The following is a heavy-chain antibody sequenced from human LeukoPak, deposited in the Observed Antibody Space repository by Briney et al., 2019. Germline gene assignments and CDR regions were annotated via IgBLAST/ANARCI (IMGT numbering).Heavy chain of an antibody. CDR1: GGSIDITNY. Sequence: SETLSLTCGVSGGSIDITNYWSWIRQPPGKGLEWIGYIYYSGSTNYNPSLKSRVTISVDTSKKQLSLKLSSVTAADTAVYYCARHYDSSGYHLSPFDFWGRGILVTVSS. V-gene: IGHV4-59*08. CDR3: ARHYDSSGYHLSPFDF. CDR2: IYYSGST. J-gene: IGHJ4*02. D-gene: IGHD3-22*01.